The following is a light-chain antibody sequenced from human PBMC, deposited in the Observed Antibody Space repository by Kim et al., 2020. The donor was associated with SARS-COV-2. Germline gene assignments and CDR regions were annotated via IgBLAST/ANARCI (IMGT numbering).Light chain of an antibody. V-gene: IGLV10-54*01. CDR2: RNN. J-gene: IGLJ3*02. CDR1: SNNVGNQG. Sequence: QAGLTQPPSVSKGLRQTATRTCTGNSNNVGNQGAAWLQQHQGHPPKLLSYRNNNRPSGISERLSASRSGNTASLTITGLQPEDEADYYCSAWDSSLSACVLGGGTQLTVL. CDR3: SAWDSSLSACV.